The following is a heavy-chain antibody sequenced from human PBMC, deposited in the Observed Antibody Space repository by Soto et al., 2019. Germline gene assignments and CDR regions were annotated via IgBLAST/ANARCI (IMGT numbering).Heavy chain of an antibody. J-gene: IGHJ5*02. CDR3: AGLQSMRLSGLDP. V-gene: IGHV4-59*06. Sequence: SETLSLTCTVSGGSISGYYWSWIRQAPGKGLEWIGLIYYTGITDYNPSLKSRVAISLDTSENQFSLTLSSVTAADTAVYYCAGLQSMRLSGLDPWGQGTLVTVS. CDR1: GGSISGYY. CDR2: IYYTGIT. D-gene: IGHD3-16*02.